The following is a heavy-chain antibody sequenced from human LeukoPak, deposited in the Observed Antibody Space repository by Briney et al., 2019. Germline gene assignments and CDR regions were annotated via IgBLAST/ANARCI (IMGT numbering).Heavy chain of an antibody. D-gene: IGHD7-27*01. CDR2: ITTSDGNT. J-gene: IGHJ4*02. CDR3: AKDGGLWVSAHWGDS. Sequence: GGSLRLSCAASGFTFSSYTMSWVRQAPGKGLEWVSTITTSDGNTYYADSVRGRFTVSRDNSKNTLYLQMNSLRAEDTAVYYCAKDGGLWVSAHWGDSWGRGTLVTVSS. CDR1: GFTFSSYT. V-gene: IGHV3-23*01.